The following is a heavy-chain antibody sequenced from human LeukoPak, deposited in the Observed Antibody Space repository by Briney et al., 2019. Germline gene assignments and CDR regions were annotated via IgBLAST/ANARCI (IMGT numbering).Heavy chain of an antibody. CDR2: ISSSSSYI. CDR3: ARGQEQWLVEKPLDY. D-gene: IGHD6-19*01. CDR1: GFTFSSYS. Sequence: GGSLRLSCAASGFTFSSYSMKWVRQAPGKGLEWVSSISSSSSYIYYADSVKGRFTISRDNAKNSLYLQMNSLRAEDTAVYYCARGQEQWLVEKPLDYWGQGTLVTVSS. V-gene: IGHV3-21*01. J-gene: IGHJ4*02.